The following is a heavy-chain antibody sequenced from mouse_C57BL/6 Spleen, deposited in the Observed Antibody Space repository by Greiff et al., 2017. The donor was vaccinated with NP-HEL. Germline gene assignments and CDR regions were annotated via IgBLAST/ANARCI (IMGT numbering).Heavy chain of an antibody. CDR1: GYAFSSYW. Sequence: QVQLQQSGAELVKPGASVKISCKASGYAFSSYWMNWVKQRPGKGLEWIGQIYPGDGDTNYNGKFKGKATLTADKSSSTAYMQLSSLTSEDSAVYFCARPTAQATFDYWGQGTTLTVSS. CDR2: IYPGDGDT. J-gene: IGHJ2*01. D-gene: IGHD3-2*02. V-gene: IGHV1-80*01. CDR3: ARPTAQATFDY.